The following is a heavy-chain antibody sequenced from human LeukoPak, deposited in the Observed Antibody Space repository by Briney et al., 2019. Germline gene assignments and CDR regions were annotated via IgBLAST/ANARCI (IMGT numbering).Heavy chain of an antibody. CDR1: GFTFSDYY. J-gene: IGHJ4*02. D-gene: IGHD2-2*01. CDR2: MRSSGSTI. V-gene: IGHV3-11*04. Sequence: PGGSLRLSCAASGFTFSDYYMNWIRQAPGKGLEWISYMRSSGSTISYADSVTGRFTVSRDNAKNSLYLQMNSLRAEDTAVCYCARSILPAANAIDYWGQGTLLTVSS. CDR3: ARSILPAANAIDY.